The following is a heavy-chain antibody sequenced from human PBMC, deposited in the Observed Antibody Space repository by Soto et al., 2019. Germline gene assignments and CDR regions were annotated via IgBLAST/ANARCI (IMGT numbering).Heavy chain of an antibody. D-gene: IGHD3-10*01. CDR1: GYTFTRDQ. V-gene: IGHV1-46*01. CDR3: GRVMRSLLSITALDT. J-gene: IGHJ5*02. Sequence: GASVKVSCKASGYTFTRDQIHWVRQAPGQGLEWMGMIDSSGGKTNYAQKFQGRVTMTRDTSTSTVYMALSSLRSEDTAIYFCGRVMRSLLSITALDTWGQGTLVTVSS. CDR2: IDSSGGKT.